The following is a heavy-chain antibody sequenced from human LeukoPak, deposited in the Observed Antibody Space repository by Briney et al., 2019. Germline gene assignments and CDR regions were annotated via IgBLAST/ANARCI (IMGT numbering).Heavy chain of an antibody. V-gene: IGHV3-30*01. CDR3: ARDRPVGVPIAISYDLDS. Sequence: GTSLRLSCAASGFTFSSFAIHWVRQAPGKGLEWVAVISSDGSNKFYADSIRGRFTISRDNSKNTLNLQMNSLRPEDTAVYYCARDRPVGVPIAISYDLDSWGQGTLVSVSS. CDR2: ISSDGSNK. J-gene: IGHJ4*02. D-gene: IGHD2-2*02. CDR1: GFTFSSFA.